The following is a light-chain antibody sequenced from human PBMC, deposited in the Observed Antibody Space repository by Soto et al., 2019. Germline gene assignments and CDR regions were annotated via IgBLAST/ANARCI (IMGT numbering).Light chain of an antibody. Sequence: QSALTQPRSVSGSPGQSVTISCTGTSSYVGGYNYVSWYQQHPGKAPKLMIYDVNKRPSGVPDRFSGSKSGNTASLTISGLQAEDESDYYCGSYTGAYTWVFGGGTQLTVL. CDR2: DVN. V-gene: IGLV2-11*01. J-gene: IGLJ3*02. CDR1: SSYVGGYNY. CDR3: GSYTGAYTWV.